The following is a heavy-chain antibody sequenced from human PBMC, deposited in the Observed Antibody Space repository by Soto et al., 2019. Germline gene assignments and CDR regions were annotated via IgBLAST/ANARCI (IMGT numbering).Heavy chain of an antibody. CDR3: ARGYGSSSGLDY. J-gene: IGHJ4*02. D-gene: IGHD6-6*01. CDR1: GGSISSPDHY. V-gene: IGHV4-39*01. CDR2: IYYSGTT. Sequence: SETLSLTCTVSGGSISSPDHYWGWIRQPPGRGLEWIGSIYYSGTTYYNSSLMSRVSMSKDTSSNQFSLKLSSVIAADTAVYYCARGYGSSSGLDYWGQGTLVTVSS.